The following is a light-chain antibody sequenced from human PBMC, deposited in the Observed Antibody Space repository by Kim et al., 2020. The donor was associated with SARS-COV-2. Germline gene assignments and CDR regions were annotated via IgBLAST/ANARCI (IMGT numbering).Light chain of an antibody. CDR3: AGWDDSLNGPV. CDR1: RSNIGSNS. Sequence: GQRVTISCSGSRSNIGSNSVNWYQQLPGTAPKLLIYNNNRRPSGVPDRISGSRSGTSASLAISGLQSEDEADYYCAGWDDSLNGPVFGGGTKLTVL. J-gene: IGLJ3*02. V-gene: IGLV1-44*01. CDR2: NNN.